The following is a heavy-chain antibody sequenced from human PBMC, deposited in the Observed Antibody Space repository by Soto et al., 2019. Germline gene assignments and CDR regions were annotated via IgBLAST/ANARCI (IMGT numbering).Heavy chain of an antibody. Sequence: SETLSLTCTVSGASISYGGFSWSWIRQSPGKGLEWIGYISHLESTYFHPSFKSRPTMSIDRTRNQFSLKLSSVTAADMAVYYCARGGGYDSFDYWGQGVLVTVSS. D-gene: IGHD5-12*01. CDR2: ISHLEST. CDR3: ARGGGYDSFDY. V-gene: IGHV4-30-2*06. CDR1: GASISYGGFS. J-gene: IGHJ4*02.